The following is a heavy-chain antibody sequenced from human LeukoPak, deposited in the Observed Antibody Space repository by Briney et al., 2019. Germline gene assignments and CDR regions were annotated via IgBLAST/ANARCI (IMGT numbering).Heavy chain of an antibody. J-gene: IGHJ4*02. V-gene: IGHV3-23*01. CDR3: AKGSDFWSGYCFDY. D-gene: IGHD3-3*01. CDR1: GFTFSSYA. CDR2: ISGSGGST. Sequence: GGSLRLSCAASGFTFSSYAMSWVRQAPGRGLEWVSAISGSGGSTYYADSVKGRFTISRDNSKNTLYLQMNSLRAEDTAVYYCAKGSDFWSGYCFDYWGQGTLVTVSS.